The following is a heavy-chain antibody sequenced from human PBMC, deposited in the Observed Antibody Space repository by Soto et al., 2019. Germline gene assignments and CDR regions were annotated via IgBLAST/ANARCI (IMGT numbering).Heavy chain of an antibody. CDR3: ARDMATVTIYYYYGMDV. CDR2: RSLEGSNK. Sequence: GGSLGLSCGASGFNFSDYAMHWVRQAPGKGLEWLAIRSLEGSNKYSAKPVKDRFTISRDNAKNSLYLQMNSLRAEDTAVYYCARDMATVTIYYYYGMDVWGQGTTVTVYS. CDR1: GFNFSDYA. V-gene: IGHV3-30*03. D-gene: IGHD4-17*01. J-gene: IGHJ6*02.